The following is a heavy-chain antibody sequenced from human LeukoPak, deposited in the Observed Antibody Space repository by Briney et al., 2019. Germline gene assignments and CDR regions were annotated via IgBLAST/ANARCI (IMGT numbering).Heavy chain of an antibody. Sequence: PGRSLRLSCAASGFTFNNYGMHYVRQAPGKGLEWVAVISDDGRNKKYADSVRGRFTISRDDSNNTLYLQMNSLRAEDTGVYYCAKDLFGINLRSIVVVIPRAFDYWGQGTLVTVSS. J-gene: IGHJ4*02. CDR1: GFTFNNYG. D-gene: IGHD3-22*01. CDR2: ISDDGRNK. CDR3: AKDLFGINLRSIVVVIPRAFDY. V-gene: IGHV3-30*18.